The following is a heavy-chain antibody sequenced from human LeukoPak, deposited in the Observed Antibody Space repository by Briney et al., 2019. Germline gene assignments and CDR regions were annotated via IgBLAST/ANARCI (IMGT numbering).Heavy chain of an antibody. V-gene: IGHV4-34*01. J-gene: IGHJ4*02. CDR1: GGSFSGYY. Sequence: SETLSLTCAVYGGSFSGYYWSWIRQPPGKGLEWIGEINHSGSTNYNPSLKSRVTISVDTSKNQFSLKLSSVTAADTAVYYCARGGVVPAARLRHFDYWGQGPLVTVSS. CDR3: ARGGVVPAARLRHFDY. CDR2: INHSGST. D-gene: IGHD2-2*01.